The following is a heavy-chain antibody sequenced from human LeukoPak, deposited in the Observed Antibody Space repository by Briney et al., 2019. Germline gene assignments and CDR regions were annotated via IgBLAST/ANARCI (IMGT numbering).Heavy chain of an antibody. J-gene: IGHJ6*02. Sequence: GGSLRLSCAASGFTFGSYDMHWVRRATGKGLEWVSAIGTAGDTYYPGSVKGRFTISRENAKNSLYLQMNSLRAGDTAVYYCARAGRYSGYSGYYYYGMDVWGQGTTVTVSS. CDR3: ARAGRYSGYSGYYYYGMDV. V-gene: IGHV3-13*01. CDR1: GFTFGSYD. D-gene: IGHD5-12*01. CDR2: IGTAGDT.